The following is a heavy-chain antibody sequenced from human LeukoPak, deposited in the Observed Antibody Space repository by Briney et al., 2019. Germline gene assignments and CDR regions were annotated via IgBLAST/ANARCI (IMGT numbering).Heavy chain of an antibody. Sequence: GGSLRLSCAASGFTFSSYGMHWVRQAPGKGLEWVAVISYDGSNKYYADSVKGRLTISRDNSKNTLYLQMNSLRAEDTAVYYCAKAGRGYSYGSPVDYWGQGTLVTVPS. CDR1: GFTFSSYG. CDR2: ISYDGSNK. V-gene: IGHV3-30*18. D-gene: IGHD5-18*01. J-gene: IGHJ4*02. CDR3: AKAGRGYSYGSPVDY.